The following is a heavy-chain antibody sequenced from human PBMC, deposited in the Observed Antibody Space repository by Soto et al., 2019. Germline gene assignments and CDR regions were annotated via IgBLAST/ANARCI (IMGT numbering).Heavy chain of an antibody. CDR1: GDSVSSNSAA. D-gene: IGHD6-13*01. Sequence: QTLSLTCAISGDSVSSNSAAWNWIRQSPSRGLEWLGRTYYRSKWYSDYAVSVKSRITINPDTSKNQFSLQLNSVTPEDTAVYYCAQAAGYISTWFFDSWAQGTLVTVSS. CDR3: AQAAGYISTWFFDS. J-gene: IGHJ4*02. CDR2: TYYRSKWYS. V-gene: IGHV6-1*01.